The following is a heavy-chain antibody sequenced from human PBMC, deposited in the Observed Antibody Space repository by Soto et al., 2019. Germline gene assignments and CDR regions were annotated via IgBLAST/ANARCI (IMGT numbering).Heavy chain of an antibody. CDR3: ARHLGSGSYRYYYYGMDV. CDR2: ISSSSSYI. Sequence: LGGSLRLSCAASGFTFSSYSMNWVRQAPGKGLKRVTSISSSSSYIYYADSVKGRFTISRDNAKNSLYLQMNSLRAEDTAVCYCARHLGSGSYRYYYYGMDVWGQGTTVTVSS. CDR1: GFTFSSYS. J-gene: IGHJ6*02. D-gene: IGHD3-10*02. V-gene: IGHV3-21*01.